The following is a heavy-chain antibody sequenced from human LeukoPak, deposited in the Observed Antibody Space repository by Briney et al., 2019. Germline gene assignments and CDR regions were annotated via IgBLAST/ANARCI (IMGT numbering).Heavy chain of an antibody. D-gene: IGHD6-13*01. V-gene: IGHV4-34*01. Sequence: SETLSLTCAVYGGSFSGYYWSWNRQPPGKGLEWIGEINHSGSTNYNPSLKSRVTISVDTSKNQFSLRLSSVTAADTAVYYCAREPIAAAGISAGGFDYWGQGTLVTVSS. J-gene: IGHJ4*02. CDR1: GGSFSGYY. CDR3: AREPIAAAGISAGGFDY. CDR2: INHSGST.